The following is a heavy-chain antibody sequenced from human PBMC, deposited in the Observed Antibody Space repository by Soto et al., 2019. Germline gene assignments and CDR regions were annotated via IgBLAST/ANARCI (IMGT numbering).Heavy chain of an antibody. CDR3: AKDRRGYYDSSGYYYNPEPFDY. Sequence: GGSLRLSCVASGITFRSRAMSWVRQAPGEGLEWVSAISGSGGSTYYADSVKGRFTISRDNSKNTLYLQMNSLRAEDTAVYYCAKDRRGYYDSSGYYYNPEPFDYWGQGTLVTVS. V-gene: IGHV3-23*01. D-gene: IGHD3-22*01. J-gene: IGHJ4*02. CDR2: ISGSGGST. CDR1: GITFRSRA.